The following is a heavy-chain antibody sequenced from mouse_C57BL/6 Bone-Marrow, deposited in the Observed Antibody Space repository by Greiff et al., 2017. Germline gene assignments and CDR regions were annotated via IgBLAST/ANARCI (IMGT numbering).Heavy chain of an antibody. CDR2: IYPGSGNT. V-gene: IGHV1-76*01. Sequence: QVHVKQSGAELVRPGASVKLSCKASGYTFTDYYINWVKQRPGQGLEWIARIYPGSGNTYYNEKFKGKATLTAEKSSSTAYMQLSSLTSEDSAVYFCATYYKGVDYWGQGTTLTVSS. CDR3: ATYYKGVDY. CDR1: GYTFTDYY. J-gene: IGHJ2*01. D-gene: IGHD2-12*01.